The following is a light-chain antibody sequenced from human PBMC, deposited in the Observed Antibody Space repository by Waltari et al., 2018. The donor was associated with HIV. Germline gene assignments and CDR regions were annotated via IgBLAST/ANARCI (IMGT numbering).Light chain of an antibody. CDR3: AAWDDSLNGNV. CDR2: TNN. CDR1: SPNIGTNT. Sequence: QSVLTQPPSASGTPGQRVTIPCSGSSPNIGTNTVNWYQQRPGTAPKLLIYTNNQRPSGVPDRFSGSKSGTSASLAISGLQSEDEADYYCAAWDDSLNGNVFGPGTKVTVL. J-gene: IGLJ1*01. V-gene: IGLV1-44*01.